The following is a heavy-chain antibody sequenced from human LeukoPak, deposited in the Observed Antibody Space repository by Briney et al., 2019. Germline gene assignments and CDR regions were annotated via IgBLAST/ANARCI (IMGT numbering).Heavy chain of an antibody. CDR3: ARDQSGSYY. CDR2: IYYSGST. D-gene: IGHD1-26*01. J-gene: IGHJ4*02. CDR1: GGSISSYY. V-gene: IGHV4-59*12. Sequence: ESSETLSLTCTVSGGSISSYYWSWIRQPPGKGLEWIGYIYYSGSTNYNPSLKSRVTISVDTSKNQFSLKLSSVTAADTAVYYCARDQSGSYYWGQGTLVTVSS.